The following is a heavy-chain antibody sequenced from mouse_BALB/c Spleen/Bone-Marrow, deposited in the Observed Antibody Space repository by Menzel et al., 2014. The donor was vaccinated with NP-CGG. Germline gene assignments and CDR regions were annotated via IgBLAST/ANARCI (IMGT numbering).Heavy chain of an antibody. CDR3: ARGGLVRGYGMDY. J-gene: IGHJ4*01. CDR2: FSSGGNI. D-gene: IGHD1-1*01. CDR1: GFTLSSYA. V-gene: IGHV5-6-5*01. Sequence: EVKLMESGRGLVKPGGSLKLSCAASGFTLSSYAMSWVRQTPEKRLEWVASFSSGGNIYYPDSVKGRFTISRDKVRNILYLQMSSLRSEDTAMYYCARGGLVRGYGMDYWGQGTSVTVSS.